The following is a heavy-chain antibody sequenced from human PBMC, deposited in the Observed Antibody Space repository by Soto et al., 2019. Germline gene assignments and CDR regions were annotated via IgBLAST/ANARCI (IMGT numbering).Heavy chain of an antibody. CDR1: GFTFSSYA. D-gene: IGHD6-13*01. CDR3: GRDVHIAAAYT. Sequence: SLRLSCAAPGFTFSSYAMHWVRQAPGKGLEWVAVISYDGSNKYYADSVKGRFTISRDNSKNTVYLQMNSLRVEDTAVYYCGRDVHIAAAYTWGQG. CDR2: ISYDGSNK. V-gene: IGHV3-30-3*01. J-gene: IGHJ5*02.